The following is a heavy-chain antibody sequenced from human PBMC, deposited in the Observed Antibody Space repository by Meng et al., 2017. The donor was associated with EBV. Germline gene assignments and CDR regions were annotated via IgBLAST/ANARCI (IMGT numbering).Heavy chain of an antibody. D-gene: IGHD6-6*01. CDR2: HYWDTDN. CDR1: GCSISTRG. Sequence: QESGAGLLKPSQTLPLTCTFSGCSISTRGGSGIRQPQGQGLDLRWQIIHYWDTDNRPTLSLRVRITINKATNKIYLVLSMTNTAAVDADTYARAPIIAAHPFDYWGQGTLVTVSS. CDR3: APIIAAHPFDY. J-gene: IGHJ4*02. V-gene: IGHV2-5*08.